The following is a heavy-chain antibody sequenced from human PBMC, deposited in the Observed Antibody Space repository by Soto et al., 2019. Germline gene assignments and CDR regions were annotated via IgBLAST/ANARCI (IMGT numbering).Heavy chain of an antibody. V-gene: IGHV1-69*12. CDR1: GGTFSSYA. CDR2: IIPIFGTA. D-gene: IGHD1-26*01. Sequence: QVQLVQSGAEVKKPGSSVKVSCKASGGTFSSYAISWVRQAPGQGLEWMGGIIPIFGTANYAQKFQGSVTCTADEPTSTAYMELSSLSSEDTAVYYCARAALVGATAAAFAICGQGTMVTVSS. J-gene: IGHJ3*02. CDR3: ARAALVGATAAAFAI.